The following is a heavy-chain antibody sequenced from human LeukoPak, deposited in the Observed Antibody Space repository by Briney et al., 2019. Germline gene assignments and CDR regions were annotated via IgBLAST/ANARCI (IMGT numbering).Heavy chain of an antibody. D-gene: IGHD2-21*02. CDR1: GYTFTSYY. CDR3: ARDRGSKRVAYCGGDCYIGYFDL. CDR2: INPSGGST. Sequence: ASVKVSCKASGYTFTSYYMHWVRQAPGQGLEWMGIINPSGGSTSYAQKFQGRVTMTRETSTSTVCMELSNLRSEDTAVYYCARDRGSKRVAYCGGDCYIGYFDLWGRGTLVTVSS. V-gene: IGHV1-46*01. J-gene: IGHJ2*01.